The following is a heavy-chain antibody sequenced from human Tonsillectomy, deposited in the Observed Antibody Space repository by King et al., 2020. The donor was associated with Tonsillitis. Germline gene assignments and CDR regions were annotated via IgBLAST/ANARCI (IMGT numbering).Heavy chain of an antibody. Sequence: VQLVESGGGLVQPGGSLRLSCAASGFTFSNYAMSWVRQAPGKGLEWVSEISGSGGSTYYADSVKGRFTISRDNSKNTLYLQMHSLRTEDTAVYDCAQDGAVDVHYYYDMDVWGKGTTVTVS. CDR2: ISGSGGST. J-gene: IGHJ6*03. D-gene: IGHD2-8*02. V-gene: IGHV3-23*04. CDR3: AQDGAVDVHYYYDMDV. CDR1: GFTFSNYA.